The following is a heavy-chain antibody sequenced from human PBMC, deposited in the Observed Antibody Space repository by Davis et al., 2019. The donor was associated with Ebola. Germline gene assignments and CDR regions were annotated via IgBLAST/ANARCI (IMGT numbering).Heavy chain of an antibody. CDR1: GFSFSGYW. J-gene: IGHJ3*01. CDR2: IKTDGSEE. CDR3: ARDYGWGFEV. V-gene: IGHV3-7*01. Sequence: GGSLRLSCAASGFSFSGYWMSWARQAPGKGLESVANIKTDGSEEYYVDSVKGRFTISRDNAKISLFLQMNSLRIEDTAVYYCARDYGWGFEVWGQGTMVTVSS. D-gene: IGHD3-10*01.